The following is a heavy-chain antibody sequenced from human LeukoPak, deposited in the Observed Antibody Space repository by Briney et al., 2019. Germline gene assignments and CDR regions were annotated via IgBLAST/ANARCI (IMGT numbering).Heavy chain of an antibody. CDR1: GFTFSSYA. CDR3: ANAPGDYTDYYYYGMDV. D-gene: IGHD4-11*01. J-gene: IGHJ6*02. Sequence: GGSPRLSCAASGFTFSSYAMSWVRQAPGKGLEWVSAISGSGGSTYYADSVKGRFTISRDNSKNTLYLQMNSLRAEDTAVYYRANAPGDYTDYYYYGMDVWGQGTTVTVSS. CDR2: ISGSGGST. V-gene: IGHV3-23*01.